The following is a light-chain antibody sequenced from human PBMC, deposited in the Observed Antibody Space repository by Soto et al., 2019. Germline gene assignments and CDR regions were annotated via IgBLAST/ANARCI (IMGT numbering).Light chain of an antibody. V-gene: IGLV2-14*03. CDR1: SSDIGTYHY. CDR3: YSCSRSSGTRYV. Sequence: QSALTQPASVSGSPGQSITISCTGTSSDIGTYHYVSWYQQHPGQAPKLMIYDVSNRPSGVSDRFSCSKSGNTASLTISGLQAEDEADYYCYSCSRSSGTRYVFGTGTKLTVL. CDR2: DVS. J-gene: IGLJ1*01.